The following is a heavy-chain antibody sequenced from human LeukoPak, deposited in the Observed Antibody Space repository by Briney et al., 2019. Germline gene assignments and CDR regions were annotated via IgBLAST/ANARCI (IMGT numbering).Heavy chain of an antibody. CDR1: AYSFTSYW. CDR2: NNPGDSDT. V-gene: IGHV5-51*01. Sequence: GESLKISCTGSAYSFTSYWIDWVRPMTRKGLEWMGINNPGDSDTRYSTTFQGQVTISADNSISTDYLQWSSLKASDTAMYYWARRYCGDRNGFDYWGQGTLVTVSS. D-gene: IGHD4-17*01. CDR3: ARRYCGDRNGFDY. J-gene: IGHJ4*02.